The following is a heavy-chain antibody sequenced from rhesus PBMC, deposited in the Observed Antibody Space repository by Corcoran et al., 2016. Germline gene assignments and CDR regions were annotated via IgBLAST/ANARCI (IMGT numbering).Heavy chain of an antibody. CDR2: ISGSGGST. D-gene: IGHD1-1*01. Sequence: QLQLQESGPGLVTPSETLSLTCAVSGGSISRHWWSWIRRPPGKGLEWMGRISGSGGSTSYNPSLKSLVTISTDTSKNQLSLKLISVTAADTAVYYCARDRYVGNRFDVWGPGVLVTVSS. CDR1: GGSISRHW. V-gene: IGHV4-173*01. J-gene: IGHJ5-1*01. CDR3: ARDRYVGNRFDV.